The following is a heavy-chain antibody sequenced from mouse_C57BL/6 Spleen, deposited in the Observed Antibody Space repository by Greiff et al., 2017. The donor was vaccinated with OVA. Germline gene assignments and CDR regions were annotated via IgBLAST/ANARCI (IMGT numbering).Heavy chain of an antibody. CDR2: ISYDGSN. CDR1: GYSITSGYY. D-gene: IGHD2-5*01. CDR3: AREGFYSNYFDY. V-gene: IGHV3-6*01. Sequence: EVKVEESGPGLVKPSQSLSLTCSVTGYSITSGYYWNWIRQFPGNKLEWMGYISYDGSNNYNPSLKNRISITRDTSKNQFFLKLNSVTTEDTATYYCAREGFYSNYFDYWGQGTTLTVSS. J-gene: IGHJ2*01.